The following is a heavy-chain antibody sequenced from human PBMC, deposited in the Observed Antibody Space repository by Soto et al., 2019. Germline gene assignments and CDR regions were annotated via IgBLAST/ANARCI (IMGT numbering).Heavy chain of an antibody. CDR1: GGSISSYY. CDR3: ARWDLHGSGSPIDY. V-gene: IGHV4-59*01. J-gene: IGHJ4*02. D-gene: IGHD3-10*01. Sequence: ASETLSLTCTVSGGSISSYYWSWIRQPPGKGLEWIGYIYYSGSTNYNPSLKSRVTISVDTSKNQFSLKLSSVTAADTAVYYCARWDLHGSGSPIDYCGQGTLVTVSS. CDR2: IYYSGST.